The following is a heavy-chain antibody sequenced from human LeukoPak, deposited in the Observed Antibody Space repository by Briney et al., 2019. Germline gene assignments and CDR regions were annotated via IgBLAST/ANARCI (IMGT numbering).Heavy chain of an antibody. V-gene: IGHV3-74*01. Sequence: GGSLRLSCAASGFTFSSYWMHWVRQTPGKGLVWVSRINGDGSSTSYADSVKGRFTLSRDNAKNKLYRQMNSLRAEDTAVYYCAVGTKPLSYHFFDYWGQGALVTVSS. CDR1: GFTFSSYW. CDR3: AVGTKPLSYHFFDY. CDR2: INGDGSST. D-gene: IGHD1-7*01. J-gene: IGHJ4*02.